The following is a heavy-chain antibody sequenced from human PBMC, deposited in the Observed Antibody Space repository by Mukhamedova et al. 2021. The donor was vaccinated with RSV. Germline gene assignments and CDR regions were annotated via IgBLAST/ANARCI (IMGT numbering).Heavy chain of an antibody. V-gene: IGHV3-7*03. Sequence: GKGLQWVGNIKQDGSEKFYVDAVKGRFTISRDNAKNSLYLQMNSLTVEDTAVYYCAREWGANIWGNALEMWGQGTVVTVSS. CDR3: AREWGANIWGNALEM. CDR2: IKQDGSEK. D-gene: IGHD3-16*01. J-gene: IGHJ3*02.